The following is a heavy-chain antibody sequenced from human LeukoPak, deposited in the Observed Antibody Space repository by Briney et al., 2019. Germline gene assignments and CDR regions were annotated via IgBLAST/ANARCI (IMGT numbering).Heavy chain of an antibody. CDR1: GYSISSGDY. D-gene: IGHD6-19*01. V-gene: IGHV4-38-2*02. J-gene: IGHJ6*03. CDR2: IYHSGRT. CDR3: ARDTIAVAGTYYYYMDV. Sequence: PSETLSLTCTVSGYSISSGDYWGWIRQPPGKGLEWIGSIYHSGRTYCNPSLKSRVTISVDTSKNQVSLILTSVTAADTAVYYCARDTIAVAGTYYYYMDVWGKGTTVTVSS.